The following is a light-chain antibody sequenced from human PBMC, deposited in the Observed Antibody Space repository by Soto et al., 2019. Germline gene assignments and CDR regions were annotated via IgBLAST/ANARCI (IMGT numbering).Light chain of an antibody. CDR1: QGIAPY. J-gene: IGKJ4*02. CDR2: ATS. Sequence: DVQMTQSPSSLSAFVGDRVTITCRASQGIAPYLAWFQQKTGKVPKLLIYATSTLQSGVPSRFSGSGSGTDFTLTINSLQPEDVVTYYCQKYNSAPLTFGGGTKVEIK. CDR3: QKYNSAPLT. V-gene: IGKV1-27*01.